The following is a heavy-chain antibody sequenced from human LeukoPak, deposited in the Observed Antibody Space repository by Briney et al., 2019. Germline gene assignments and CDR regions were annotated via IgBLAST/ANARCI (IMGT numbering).Heavy chain of an antibody. J-gene: IGHJ3*02. CDR2: ISSSSSYI. D-gene: IGHD4-17*01. CDR3: ARVSYGDHDAFDI. CDR1: GFTFSSYS. Sequence: GGSLRLSCAASGFTFSSYSMNWVRQAPGKGLEWVSSISSSSSYIYYADSVKGRFTISRDNAKNSLYLQMNSLRAEDTAVYYCARVSYGDHDAFDIWGQGTMVTVPS. V-gene: IGHV3-21*01.